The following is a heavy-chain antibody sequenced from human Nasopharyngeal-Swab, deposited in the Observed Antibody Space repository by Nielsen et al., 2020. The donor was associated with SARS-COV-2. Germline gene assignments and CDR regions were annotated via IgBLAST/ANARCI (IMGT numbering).Heavy chain of an antibody. D-gene: IGHD2-2*01. Sequence: RQAPGKGPEWIGYIYYSGSTYYNPSLKSRVTISVDTSKNQLSLKLSSVTAADTAVYYCARDDVYCSSTSCYRAPLNYWGQGTLVTVSS. CDR3: ARDDVYCSSTSCYRAPLNY. V-gene: IGHV4-30-4*01. CDR2: IYYSGST. J-gene: IGHJ4*02.